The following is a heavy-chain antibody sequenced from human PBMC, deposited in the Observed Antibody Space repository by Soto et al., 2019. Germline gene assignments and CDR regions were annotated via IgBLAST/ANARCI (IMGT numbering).Heavy chain of an antibody. J-gene: IGHJ6*03. Sequence: SETLSLTCTVSGGSISSSSYYWGWIRQPPGKGLEWIGSIYYSGSTYYNPSLKSRVTISVDTSKNQFSLKLSSVTAADTAVYYCARHLGPYYDILTGYNPPLMDVWGKGTTVTVSS. CDR2: IYYSGST. V-gene: IGHV4-39*01. CDR3: ARHLGPYYDILTGYNPPLMDV. D-gene: IGHD3-9*01. CDR1: GGSISSSSYY.